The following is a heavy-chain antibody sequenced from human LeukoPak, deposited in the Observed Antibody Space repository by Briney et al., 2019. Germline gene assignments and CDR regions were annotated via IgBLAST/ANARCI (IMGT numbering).Heavy chain of an antibody. CDR2: IKGDGSTK. J-gene: IGHJ6*02. Sequence: TGGSLRLSCAASGFTFSSYWMTWVRHAPGKGLEGVASIKGDGSTKFYVDSLKGRFTISRDNAKNSLYLQMNSLRGEDTALYYCARWVITPYYGMDVWGQGTTVTVSS. D-gene: IGHD3-16*01. V-gene: IGHV3-7*05. CDR3: ARWVITPYYGMDV. CDR1: GFTFSSYW.